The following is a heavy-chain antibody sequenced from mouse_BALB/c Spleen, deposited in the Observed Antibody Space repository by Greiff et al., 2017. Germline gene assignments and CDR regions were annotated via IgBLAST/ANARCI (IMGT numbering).Heavy chain of an antibody. V-gene: IGHV2-6-5*01. D-gene: IGHD1-1*01. CDR1: GFSLTDYG. J-gene: IGHJ1*01. CDR2: IWGGGST. CDR3: AKPSPYGSSYVGYFDV. Sequence: QVQLQQSGPGLVAPSQSLSITCTVSGFSLTDYGVSWIRQPPGKGLEWLGVIWGGGSTYYNSALKSRLSISKDNSKSQVFLKMNSLQTDDTAMYYCAKPSPYGSSYVGYFDVWGAGTTVTVSS.